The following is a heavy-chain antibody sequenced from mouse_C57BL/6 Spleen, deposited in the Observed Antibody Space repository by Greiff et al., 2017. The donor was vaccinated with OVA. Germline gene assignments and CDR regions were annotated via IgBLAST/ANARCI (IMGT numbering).Heavy chain of an antibody. CDR3: ARGEGPAY. CDR1: GYSITSGYY. V-gene: IGHV3-6*01. J-gene: IGHJ3*01. Sequence: DVQLQESGPGLVKPSQSLSLTCSVTGYSITSGYYWNWIRQFPGNKLEWMGYISYDGSNNYNPSLKNRISITRDTSKNQFFLKLNSVTTEDTATYYCARGEGPAYWGQGTLVTVSA. CDR2: ISYDGSN.